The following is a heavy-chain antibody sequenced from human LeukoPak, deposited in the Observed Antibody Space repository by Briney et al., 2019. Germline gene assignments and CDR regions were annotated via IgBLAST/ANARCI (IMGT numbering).Heavy chain of an antibody. J-gene: IGHJ4*02. D-gene: IGHD3-3*01. CDR3: ASTSGDFWSGYCDY. CDR1: GFTFSSYW. CDR2: IKQDGSEK. Sequence: GGSLRLSCAASGFTFSSYWMSWVRQAPGKGLEWVANIKQDGSEKYYVDSVKGRFTISRDNAKNSLYLQMNSLRAEDTAVYYCASTSGDFWSGYCDYWGQGTLVTVSS. V-gene: IGHV3-7*01.